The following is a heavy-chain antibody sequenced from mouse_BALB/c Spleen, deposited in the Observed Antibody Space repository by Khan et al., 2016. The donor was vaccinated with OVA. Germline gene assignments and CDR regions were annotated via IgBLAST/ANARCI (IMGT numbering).Heavy chain of an antibody. CDR2: IWAGGST. Sequence: QVQLKESGPGLVAPSQCLSITCTVSGFSLTSYGVHWVRQPPGKGLEWLGVIWAGGSTNYNSALMSRLSISKDNPTSQVFLKINSLQAEDTAFYYCAKLEDKWGQGTTLTVSS. J-gene: IGHJ2*01. CDR1: GFSLTSYG. V-gene: IGHV2-9*02. CDR3: AKLEDK.